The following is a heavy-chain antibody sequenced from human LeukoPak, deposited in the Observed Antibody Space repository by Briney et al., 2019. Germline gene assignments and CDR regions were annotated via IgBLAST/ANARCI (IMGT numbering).Heavy chain of an antibody. Sequence: SETLSLTCAVYGGSFSGYYWSWIRQPPGKGLEWIGEINHSGSTNYNPSLKSRVTISVDTSENQFSLKLSSVTAADTAVYYCARGGGDYGDSFDIWGQGTMVTVSS. CDR3: ARGGGDYGDSFDI. CDR2: INHSGST. V-gene: IGHV4-34*01. CDR1: GGSFSGYY. J-gene: IGHJ3*02. D-gene: IGHD4-17*01.